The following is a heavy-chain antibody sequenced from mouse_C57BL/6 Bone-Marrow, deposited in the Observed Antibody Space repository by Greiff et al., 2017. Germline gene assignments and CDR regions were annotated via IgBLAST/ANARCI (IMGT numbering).Heavy chain of an antibody. J-gene: IGHJ2*01. D-gene: IGHD3-2*02. V-gene: IGHV1-22*01. CDR1: GYTFTDYN. Sequence: EVQLQESGPELVKPGASVKMSCKASGYTFTDYNMHWVKQSHGKSLEWIGYINPNNGGTSYNQKFKGKATLTVYKSSSPAYMELRSLTSEDSAVYYCAREGQGYFDYWGQGTTLTVSS. CDR2: INPNNGGT. CDR3: AREGQGYFDY.